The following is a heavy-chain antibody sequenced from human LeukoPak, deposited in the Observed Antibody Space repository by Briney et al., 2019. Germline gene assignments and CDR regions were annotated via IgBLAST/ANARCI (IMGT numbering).Heavy chain of an antibody. CDR2: ISYDGSNK. CDR3: AKDHKDDSSFDY. CDR1: GFTFSSYG. V-gene: IGHV3-30*18. D-gene: IGHD6-13*01. J-gene: IGHJ4*02. Sequence: PGRSLRLSCAASGFTFSSYGMHWVRQAPGKGLEWVAVISYDGSNKYYADPVKGRFTISRDNSKNTLYLQMNSLRAEDTAVYYCAKDHKDDSSFDYWGQGTLVTVSS.